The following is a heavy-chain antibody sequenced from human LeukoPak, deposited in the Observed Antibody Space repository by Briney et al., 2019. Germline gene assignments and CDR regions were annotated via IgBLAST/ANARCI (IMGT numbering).Heavy chain of an antibody. CDR1: GGSISSSSYY. V-gene: IGHV4-39*07. CDR2: IYYSGST. J-gene: IGHJ4*02. Sequence: PSETLSLTCTVSGGSISSSSYYWGWIRQPPGKGLEWIGSIYYSGSTYYNPSLKSRVTISVDTSKNQFSLKLSSVTAADTAVYYCAIDGAAAGQFDYWGQGTLVTVSS. CDR3: AIDGAAAGQFDY. D-gene: IGHD6-13*01.